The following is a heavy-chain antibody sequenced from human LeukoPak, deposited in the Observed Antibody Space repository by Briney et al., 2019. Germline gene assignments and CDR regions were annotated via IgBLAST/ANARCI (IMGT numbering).Heavy chain of an antibody. CDR1: GGTFSSYA. D-gene: IGHD7-27*01. J-gene: IGHJ4*02. V-gene: IGHV1-69*13. CDR2: IIPIFGTA. Sequence: GASVKVSCKASGGTFSSYAISWVRQAPGQGLEWMGGIIPIFGTANYAQKFQGRVTITADESTSTAYMELSSLRSEDTAVYYCVGGAPNWGFDYWGQGTLDIVSS. CDR3: VGGAPNWGFDY.